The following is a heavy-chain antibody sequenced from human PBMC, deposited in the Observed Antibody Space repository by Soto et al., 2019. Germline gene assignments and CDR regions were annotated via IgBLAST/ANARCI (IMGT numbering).Heavy chain of an antibody. CDR3: AICGGNSVYFDY. V-gene: IGHV4-31*03. D-gene: IGHD2-21*02. CDR1: GGSISSGGYY. Sequence: PSETLSLTCNVSGGSISSGGYYWTWIRQHPGKGLEWIGNIHHSGSTFYNPSLKSRVSISVDTSKNQFSLKLSSVTAADTAVYYCAICGGNSVYFDYWGQGTLVTVSS. J-gene: IGHJ4*02. CDR2: IHHSGST.